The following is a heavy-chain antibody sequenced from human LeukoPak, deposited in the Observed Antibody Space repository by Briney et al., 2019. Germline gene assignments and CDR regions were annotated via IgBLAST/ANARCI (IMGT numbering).Heavy chain of an antibody. CDR3: ARDLFRWTAMAPFDY. J-gene: IGHJ4*02. Sequence: GGSLRLSCAASGFTFSSYGMHWVRQAPGKGLEWVAVIWYDGSNKYYADSVKGRFTISRDNSKNTLYLQMNSLRAEDTAVYYCARDLFRWTAMAPFDYWGQGTLVTVSS. D-gene: IGHD5-18*01. CDR2: IWYDGSNK. V-gene: IGHV3-33*01. CDR1: GFTFSSYG.